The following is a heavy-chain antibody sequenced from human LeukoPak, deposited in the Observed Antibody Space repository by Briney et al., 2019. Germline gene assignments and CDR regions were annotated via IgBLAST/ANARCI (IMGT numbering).Heavy chain of an antibody. Sequence: LRLSCAASGFTFSSYAMSWVRQPPGKGLEWIGYIYYSGSTNYNPSLKSRVTISVDTSKNQFSLKLSSVTAADTAVYYCARTWCGGDCYHDYWGQGTLVIVSS. CDR1: GFTFSSYA. J-gene: IGHJ4*02. D-gene: IGHD2-21*02. V-gene: IGHV4-59*01. CDR3: ARTWCGGDCYHDY. CDR2: IYYSGST.